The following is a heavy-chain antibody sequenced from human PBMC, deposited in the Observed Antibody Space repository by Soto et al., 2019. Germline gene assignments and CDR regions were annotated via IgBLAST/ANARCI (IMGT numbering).Heavy chain of an antibody. Sequence: SLRLSCAASGFDFSSYAMNWVRQAPGKGLEWVSSISDGGGATNYANSARGRFTISRDRFKNTLDLHMNSLRAEDTAVYYCVKADCGAGCALDFWGQGTLVTVSS. D-gene: IGHD2-21*02. V-gene: IGHV3-23*01. CDR1: GFDFSSYA. J-gene: IGHJ4*02. CDR3: VKADCGAGCALDF. CDR2: ISDGGGAT.